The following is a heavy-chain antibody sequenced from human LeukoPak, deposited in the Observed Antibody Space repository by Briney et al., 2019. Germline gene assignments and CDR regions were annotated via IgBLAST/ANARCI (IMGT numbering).Heavy chain of an antibody. CDR3: ASPLRFLEWIDAFDI. V-gene: IGHV3-48*01. J-gene: IGHJ3*02. CDR1: GFSVRTTY. Sequence: GGSLRLSCAVSGFSVRTTYMSWVRQAPGKGLEWVSYISSSSSTIYYADSVKGRFTISRDNAKNSLYLQMNSLRAEDTAVYYCASPLRFLEWIDAFDIWGQGTMVTVSS. CDR2: ISSSSSTI. D-gene: IGHD3-3*01.